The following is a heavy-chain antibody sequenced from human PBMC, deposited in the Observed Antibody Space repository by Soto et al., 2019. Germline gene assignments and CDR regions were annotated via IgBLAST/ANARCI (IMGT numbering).Heavy chain of an antibody. CDR2: INPNTSAT. J-gene: IGHJ6*02. V-gene: IGHV1-2*02. Sequence: GASVKVSCKASGYIFAGYFIQWLRQAPGQGLEWIGWINPNTSATNYAQKFQGRVTMTRDTSLGAAYMELTSLRPDDTALYYCARIKWGSDHYYGMDVWGQGTTVTVSS. CDR3: ARIKWGSDHYYGMDV. D-gene: IGHD1-26*01. CDR1: GYIFAGYF.